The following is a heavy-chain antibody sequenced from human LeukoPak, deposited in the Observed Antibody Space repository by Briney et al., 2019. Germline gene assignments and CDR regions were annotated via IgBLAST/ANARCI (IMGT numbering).Heavy chain of an antibody. CDR3: ARAPYYYGSGSSNWFDP. CDR2: INPSGGST. V-gene: IGHV1-46*01. CDR1: GYTFTSYY. J-gene: IGHJ5*02. D-gene: IGHD3-10*01. Sequence: ASVKVSCKASGYTFTSYYMHWVRQAPGQGLEWMGIINPSGGSTSYAQKFQGRVTITADESTSTAYMELSSLRSEDTAVYYCARAPYYYGSGSSNWFDPWGQGTLVTVSS.